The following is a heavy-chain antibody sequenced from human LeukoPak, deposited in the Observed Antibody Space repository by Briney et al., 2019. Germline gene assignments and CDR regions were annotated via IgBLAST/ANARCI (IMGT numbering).Heavy chain of an antibody. J-gene: IGHJ4*02. CDR1: GFTFSSYW. CDR2: IKQDGSEK. D-gene: IGHD6-13*01. V-gene: IGHV3-7*01. Sequence: GGSLRLSCAASGFTFSSYWMSWVRQAPGKGLEWVANIKQDGSEKYYVDSVKGRFTNSRDNAKNSLYLQMNSLRAEDTAVYYCAREEDRAEHISYSSSWYVGDSKYFDYWGQGTLVTVSS. CDR3: AREEDRAEHISYSSSWYVGDSKYFDY.